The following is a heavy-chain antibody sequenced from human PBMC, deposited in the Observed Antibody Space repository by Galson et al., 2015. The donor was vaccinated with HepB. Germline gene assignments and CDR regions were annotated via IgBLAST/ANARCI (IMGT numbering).Heavy chain of an antibody. D-gene: IGHD4-23*01. J-gene: IGHJ4*02. Sequence: SLRLSCAASGFTFSTYSMNWVRQAPGKGLEWVSSTNGRSDYIYDADSVKGRFTISRDNAKNSLYLQMNSLRAEDTAVYYCVRDPDGGNPLEYWGQGTLVTVSS. CDR2: TNGRSDYI. CDR3: VRDPDGGNPLEY. CDR1: GFTFSTYS. V-gene: IGHV3-21*01.